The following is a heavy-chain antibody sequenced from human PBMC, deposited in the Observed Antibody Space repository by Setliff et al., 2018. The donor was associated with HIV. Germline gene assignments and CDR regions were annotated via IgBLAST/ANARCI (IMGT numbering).Heavy chain of an antibody. CDR2: IYPGDSET. CDR1: GYTFTSDW. J-gene: IGHJ6*02. V-gene: IGHV5-51*01. D-gene: IGHD1-26*01. CDR3: ARHLGVGKTKYYHDMDV. Sequence: PGESLKISCKGSGYTFTSDWVAWVRQKPGKGLEWMGIIYPGDSETRYSPSFRGQVTISADKPINTVFLQWTSLKASDAAIYFCARHLGVGKTKYYHDMDVWGQGTTVTVSS.